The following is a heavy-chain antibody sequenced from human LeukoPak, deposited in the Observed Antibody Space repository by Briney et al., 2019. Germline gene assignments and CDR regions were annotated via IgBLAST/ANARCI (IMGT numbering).Heavy chain of an antibody. CDR1: GYTFTGYY. J-gene: IGHJ3*02. CDR3: ASGETLI. V-gene: IGHV1-2*06. Sequence: ASVKVACKVSGYTFTGYYMHWVRQAPGQGLEWMGRINPNSGGTNYAQKFQGRVTMTRDTSSSTGYMELRRLRSDDTAVYYCASGETLIWGQGTKVTVSS. CDR2: INPNSGGT.